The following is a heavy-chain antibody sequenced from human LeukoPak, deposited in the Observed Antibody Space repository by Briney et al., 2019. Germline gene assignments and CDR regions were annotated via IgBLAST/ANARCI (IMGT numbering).Heavy chain of an antibody. V-gene: IGHV4-30-4*08. J-gene: IGHJ5*02. CDR3: ARDDYVWGSYRPESWFDP. Sequence: SETLSLTCTVSGGSFSSGSYYWSWIRQPPGKGLEWIGYIYYSGSTYYNPSLKSRVTISVDTSKNQFSLKLSSVTAADTAVYYCARDDYVWGSYRPESWFDPWGQGTLVTVSS. D-gene: IGHD3-16*02. CDR1: GGSFSSGSYY. CDR2: IYYSGST.